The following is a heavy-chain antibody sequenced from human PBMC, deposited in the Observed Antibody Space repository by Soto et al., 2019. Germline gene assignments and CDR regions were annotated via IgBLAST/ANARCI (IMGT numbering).Heavy chain of an antibody. CDR3: ARIVVIPAAPDYYNYYGVDV. Sequence: SETLSLTCTFSGDSIISSNYYWAWIRQSPGKGLEWIGNMYYSGSTYYNLSLKSRVTMSVDTSKNQFSLKISSVTAADTSVYYCARIVVIPAAPDYYNYYGVDVWGQGTTVTVSS. CDR2: MYYSGST. J-gene: IGHJ6*02. CDR1: GDSIISSNYY. V-gene: IGHV4-39*01. D-gene: IGHD2-2*01.